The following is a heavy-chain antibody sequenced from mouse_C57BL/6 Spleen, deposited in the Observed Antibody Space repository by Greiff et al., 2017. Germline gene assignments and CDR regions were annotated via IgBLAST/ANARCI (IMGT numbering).Heavy chain of an antibody. CDR3: ARAFYDGYYAAMDY. J-gene: IGHJ4*01. Sequence: VQLQQSGAELVRPGTSVKVSCKASGYAFTNYLIEWVKQRPGQGLEWIGVINPGSGGTNYNEKFKGKATLTADKSSSTAYMQLSSLTSEDSAVYFCARAFYDGYYAAMDYWGQGTSVTVSS. D-gene: IGHD2-3*01. CDR1: GYAFTNYL. CDR2: INPGSGGT. V-gene: IGHV1-54*01.